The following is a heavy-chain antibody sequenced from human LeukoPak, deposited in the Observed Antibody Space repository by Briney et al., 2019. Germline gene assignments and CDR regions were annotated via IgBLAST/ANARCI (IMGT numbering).Heavy chain of an antibody. CDR3: ARDYYGSSGYYYVSP. D-gene: IGHD3-22*01. V-gene: IGHV3-74*01. CDR1: GFTFSSYW. Sequence: PGGSLRLSCAASGFTFSSYWMHWVRQAPGKGLVWVSRINSDGSSTSYADSVKGRFTISRDNAKNTLYLQMNSLRAEDTAVYYCARDYYGSSGYYYVSPWGQGTLVTVSS. J-gene: IGHJ5*02. CDR2: INSDGSST.